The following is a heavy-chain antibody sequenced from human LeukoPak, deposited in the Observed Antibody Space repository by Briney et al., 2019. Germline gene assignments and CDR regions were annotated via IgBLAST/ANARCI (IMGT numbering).Heavy chain of an antibody. CDR1: GGSISSYY. J-gene: IGHJ4*02. CDR2: IYFSGST. Sequence: TSETLSLTCTVSGGSISSYYWSWIRQPPGKGLEWIGYIYFSGSTNYNPSLKSRVIISVDTSKNQFSLKLSSVTAADTAVYYCARGNTSPFDYWGQGTLVTVSS. V-gene: IGHV4-59*01. CDR3: ARGNTSPFDY.